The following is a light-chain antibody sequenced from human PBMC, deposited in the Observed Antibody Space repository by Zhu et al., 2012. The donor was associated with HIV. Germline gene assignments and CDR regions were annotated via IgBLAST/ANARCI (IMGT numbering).Light chain of an antibody. CDR3: QKYDSAPRT. CDR1: QAFGDY. J-gene: IGKJ1*01. V-gene: IGKV1-27*01. CDR2: GAS. Sequence: DIRLTQSPSSLSASVGDRVTITCRASQAFGDYLAWYQKKPGKSPRLLIYGASTLQLTIPSRFSGSRSGTDFTLTISNLQTEDVATYYCQKYDSAPRTFGQGTKVEIK.